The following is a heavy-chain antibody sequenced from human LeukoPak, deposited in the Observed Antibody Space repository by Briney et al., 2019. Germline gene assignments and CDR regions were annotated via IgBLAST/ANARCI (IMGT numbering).Heavy chain of an antibody. Sequence: ASVKVSCTASGSTFAYNYIHWVRQAPGQGLEWMGWISPNSGGINYARKFQGRVTMTRDTSIGTAYMELSRLTSDDTAVYYCATAGYCSGGSCSDWFDPWGQGTLVTVSS. V-gene: IGHV1-2*02. CDR2: ISPNSGGI. D-gene: IGHD2-15*01. CDR3: ATAGYCSGGSCSDWFDP. J-gene: IGHJ5*02. CDR1: GSTFAYNY.